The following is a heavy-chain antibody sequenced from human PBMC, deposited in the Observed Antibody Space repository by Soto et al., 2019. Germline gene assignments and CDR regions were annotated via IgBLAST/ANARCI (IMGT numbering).Heavy chain of an antibody. CDR2: ISYDGSSD. D-gene: IGHD6-19*01. Sequence: QVQLVESGGGVVQPGRSLRLSCAASGFTFSSFGMHWVRQAPGTGLEWVALISYDGSSDYYVDSVKGRFTISRDNPKNTLYLQMNSLRPEDTAVYYCAKDRGWSSADLEYWGQGTLVTVSS. CDR3: AKDRGWSSADLEY. J-gene: IGHJ4*02. V-gene: IGHV3-30*18. CDR1: GFTFSSFG.